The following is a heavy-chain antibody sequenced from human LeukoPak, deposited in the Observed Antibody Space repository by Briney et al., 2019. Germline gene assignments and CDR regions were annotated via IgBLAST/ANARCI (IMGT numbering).Heavy chain of an antibody. V-gene: IGHV4-39*01. D-gene: IGHD3-16*01. CDR2: MYYSGNT. Sequence: SETLSLTCSVSGGSISTNFYYWGWIRQPPGKGLEWIGSMYYSGNTYYSPSLESRVTISADTSKDQFFLKLSSVTAADTAVYYCARRGDYWGRGTPVTVSS. CDR3: ARRGDY. CDR1: GGSISTNFYY. J-gene: IGHJ4*02.